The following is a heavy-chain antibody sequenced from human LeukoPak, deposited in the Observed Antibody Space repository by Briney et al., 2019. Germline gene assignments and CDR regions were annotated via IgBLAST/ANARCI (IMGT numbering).Heavy chain of an antibody. V-gene: IGHV4-59*11. J-gene: IGHJ6*03. Sequence: PSETLSLTCSVSGDSISMHYWSWIRQPPGKGLEWIGYIDHTGSTNYNPSLNSRVTISRDTSKNHFSLELSSVTAADTAVYFCARGRVSLSSWSSTYYYYFYMDVWGKGTTVTVSS. D-gene: IGHD6-13*01. CDR1: GDSISMHY. CDR2: IDHTGST. CDR3: ARGRVSLSSWSSTYYYYFYMDV.